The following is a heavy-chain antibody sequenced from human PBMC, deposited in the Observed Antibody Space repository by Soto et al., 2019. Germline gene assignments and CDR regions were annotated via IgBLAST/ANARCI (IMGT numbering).Heavy chain of an antibody. CDR2: ISANNGNT. J-gene: IGHJ6*02. CDR3: ASSVSADYGDYYYYYGMDV. CDR1: GDAFSSYA. V-gene: IGHV1-18*01. Sequence: GDAFSSYAISWERKDTGQGLEWMGGISANNGNTNYAQKLQGRVTMTTDTSTSTAYMELRSLRSDDTAVYYCASSVSADYGDYYYYYGMDVGGQGTTVTVSS. D-gene: IGHD4-17*01.